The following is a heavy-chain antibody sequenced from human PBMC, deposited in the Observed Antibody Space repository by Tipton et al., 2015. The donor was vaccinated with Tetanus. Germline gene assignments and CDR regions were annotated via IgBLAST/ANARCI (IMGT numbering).Heavy chain of an antibody. J-gene: IGHJ1*01. CDR2: VYYTGDT. Sequence: TLSLTCTVFNGSINSADYYWSWVRQPPGKGLEWVGYVYYTGDTNYNPSLKSRVTISMDRSENQISLKMTSVTAADTAVYYCAGVTAQRTELYFEHWGQGTQVTVSS. CDR1: NGSINSADYY. CDR3: AGVTAQRTELYFEH. V-gene: IGHV4-61*08. D-gene: IGHD2-8*02.